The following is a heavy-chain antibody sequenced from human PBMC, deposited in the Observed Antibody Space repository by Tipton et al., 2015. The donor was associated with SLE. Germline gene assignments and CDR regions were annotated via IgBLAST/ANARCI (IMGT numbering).Heavy chain of an antibody. CDR3: ARGGGSYYDY. V-gene: IGHV4-4*07. D-gene: IGHD1-26*01. CDR2: IYSSGST. J-gene: IGHJ4*02. Sequence: TLSLTCTVSGGSISGYYWSWIRQPAGKGLEWIGRIYSSGSTIYNPSLKSRLTLSLDMSDNQFSLRVRSVTAADTAVYYCARGGGSYYDYWGQGRPVTVSS. CDR1: GGSISGYY.